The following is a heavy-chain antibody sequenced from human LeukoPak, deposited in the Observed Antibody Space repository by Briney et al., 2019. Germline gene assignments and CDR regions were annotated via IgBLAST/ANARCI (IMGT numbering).Heavy chain of an antibody. D-gene: IGHD6-13*01. CDR2: ISSSSSYI. CDR1: GFTFGDYA. J-gene: IGHJ4*02. Sequence: GGSLRLSCTASGFTFGDYAMSWIRQAPGKGLEWVSSISSSSSYIYYADSVKGRFTISRDNAKNSLYLQMNSLRAEDTAVYYCARDLAAEYYFDYWGQGTLVTVSS. CDR3: ARDLAAEYYFDY. V-gene: IGHV3-21*01.